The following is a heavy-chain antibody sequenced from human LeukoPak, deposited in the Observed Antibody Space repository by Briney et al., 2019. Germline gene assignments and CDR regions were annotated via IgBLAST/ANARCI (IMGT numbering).Heavy chain of an antibody. Sequence: GESLKISCKGSGYIFTNYWIAWVRQMPGKGLGWMGIIYPGDSETGYSPSFQGRVTLSADKSVNTAYLYWNTLKASDTAMYYCARAADGWYNYFDYWGQGTLVTVSS. V-gene: IGHV5-51*01. D-gene: IGHD6-19*01. CDR2: IYPGDSET. CDR1: GYIFTNYW. J-gene: IGHJ4*02. CDR3: ARAADGWYNYFDY.